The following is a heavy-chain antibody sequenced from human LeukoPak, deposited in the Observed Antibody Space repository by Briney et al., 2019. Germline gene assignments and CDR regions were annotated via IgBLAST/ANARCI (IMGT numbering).Heavy chain of an antibody. Sequence: GGSLRLSCAASGFTFSTYPIHWFRQAPGKGLEYVSAISSNGGDTYYANSVKGRFTISRDNSKNTVYLQMGSLRAEDMAVYYCARGRGGSGTYYLDYWCQETLVTVSS. J-gene: IGHJ4*02. CDR1: GFTFSTYP. CDR2: ISSNGGDT. D-gene: IGHD3-10*01. CDR3: ARGRGGSGTYYLDY. V-gene: IGHV3-64*01.